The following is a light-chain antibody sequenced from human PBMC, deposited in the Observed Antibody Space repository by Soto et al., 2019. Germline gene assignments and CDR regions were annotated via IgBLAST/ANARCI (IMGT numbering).Light chain of an antibody. Sequence: ELVLTQSPATLSVSPGERSTLSCRASQSVSSNLAWYQQKPGQAHRLLIYGASSTANVIPDRFSGIGSGTDFTLTISRLEPEDFAVYYCQQYSSSPPLNFGGGTKVDNK. CDR3: QQYSSSPPLN. CDR1: QSVSSN. J-gene: IGKJ4*01. V-gene: IGKV3-20*01. CDR2: GAS.